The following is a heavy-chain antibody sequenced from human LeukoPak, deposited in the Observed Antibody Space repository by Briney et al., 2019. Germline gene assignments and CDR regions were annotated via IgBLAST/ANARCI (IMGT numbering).Heavy chain of an antibody. V-gene: IGHV1-18*01. Sequence: GASVKVSRKASGYTFTSYGISWVRQAPGQGLEWMGWISAYNGNTNYAQKLQGRVTMTTDTSTSTAYMELRSLRSDDTAVYYCARVVRYGDDNWFDPWGQGTLVTVSS. CDR2: ISAYNGNT. J-gene: IGHJ5*02. D-gene: IGHD4-17*01. CDR3: ARVVRYGDDNWFDP. CDR1: GYTFTSYG.